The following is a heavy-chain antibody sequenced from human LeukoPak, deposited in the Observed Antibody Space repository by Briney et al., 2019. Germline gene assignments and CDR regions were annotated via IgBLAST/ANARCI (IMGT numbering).Heavy chain of an antibody. V-gene: IGHV1-8*01. J-gene: IGHJ1*01. Sequence: ASVKVSCKASGYTFTSYDINWVRQATGQGLEWMGWMNPNSGNTGYAQKLQGRVTMTTDTSTSTAYMELRSLRSDDTAVYYCASLVPTYYYDSSGYYPPEYFQHWGQGTLVTVSS. D-gene: IGHD3-22*01. CDR3: ASLVPTYYYDSSGYYPPEYFQH. CDR1: GYTFTSYD. CDR2: MNPNSGNT.